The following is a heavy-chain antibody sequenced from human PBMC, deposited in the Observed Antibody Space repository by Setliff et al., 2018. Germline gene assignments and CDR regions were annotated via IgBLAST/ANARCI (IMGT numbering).Heavy chain of an antibody. CDR3: AADGRSEKRGYSYNNGDAFDI. D-gene: IGHD5-18*01. Sequence: GASVKVSCKASGFAFTSSAVQWVRQARGQRLEWIGWIVVGSGNTNYAQKFQERVTITRDMSTSTAYMELSSLRSEDTAVYYCAADGRSEKRGYSYNNGDAFDIWGQGTMVTVS. V-gene: IGHV1-58*01. J-gene: IGHJ3*02. CDR1: GFAFTSSA. CDR2: IVVGSGNT.